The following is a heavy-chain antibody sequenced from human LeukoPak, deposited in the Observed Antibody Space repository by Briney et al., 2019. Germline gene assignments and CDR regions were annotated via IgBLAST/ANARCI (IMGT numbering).Heavy chain of an antibody. CDR1: PFTVSSYA. Sequence: ALRLSCAPSPFTVSSYAMSWVRQAPWKGVCWALAISGSGGSTYYADSVKGRFNTSRDNSTNTLYLQMNSLRAEDTPLYYCPTDMVPYGMPVWRQGTTVPVSS. V-gene: IGHV3-23*01. D-gene: IGHD3-10*01. J-gene: IGHJ6*02. CDR2: ISGSGGST. CDR3: PTDMVPYGMPV.